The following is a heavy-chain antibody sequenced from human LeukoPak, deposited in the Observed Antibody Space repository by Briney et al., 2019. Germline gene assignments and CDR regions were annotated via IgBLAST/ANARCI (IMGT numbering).Heavy chain of an antibody. D-gene: IGHD1-26*01. V-gene: IGHV4-30-4*01. CDR1: GGSISSGDSY. Sequence: PSETLSLTCTVSGGSISSGDSYWSWIRQPPGKGLEWIGYIYYSGSTYYNPSLKSRVTISVDTSKNQFSLKLSSVTAADTAVYYCARYSGSYPGFDYWGQGTLVTVSS. CDR3: ARYSGSYPGFDY. J-gene: IGHJ4*02. CDR2: IYYSGST.